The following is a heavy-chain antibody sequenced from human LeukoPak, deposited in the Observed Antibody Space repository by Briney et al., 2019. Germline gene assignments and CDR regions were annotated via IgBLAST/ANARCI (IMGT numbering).Heavy chain of an antibody. J-gene: IGHJ4*02. CDR1: GFTFSSYE. D-gene: IGHD3-10*01. Sequence: GGSLRLSCAASGFTFSSYEMNWVRQAPGEGLEWVSYISSSGSTIYYADSVKGRFTISRDNAKNSLYLQMNSLRAEDTAVYYCARDRITMVRGVRSALDYWGQGTLVTVSS. CDR2: ISSSGSTI. CDR3: ARDRITMVRGVRSALDY. V-gene: IGHV3-48*03.